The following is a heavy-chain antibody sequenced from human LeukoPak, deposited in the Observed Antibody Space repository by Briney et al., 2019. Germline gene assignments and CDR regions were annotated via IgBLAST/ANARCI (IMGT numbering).Heavy chain of an antibody. V-gene: IGHV1-2*02. CDR3: ARGSGYVNWFDP. J-gene: IGHJ5*02. CDR2: INPNSGGT. Sequence: ASVKVSCKASGYTFTGYYMHWVRQAPGQGLEWMGWINPNSGGTNYAQKFQGRVTMTRDTYISTAYMELSRLRSDDTAVYYCARGSGYVNWFDPWGQGTLVTVSS. D-gene: IGHD5-12*01. CDR1: GYTFTGYY.